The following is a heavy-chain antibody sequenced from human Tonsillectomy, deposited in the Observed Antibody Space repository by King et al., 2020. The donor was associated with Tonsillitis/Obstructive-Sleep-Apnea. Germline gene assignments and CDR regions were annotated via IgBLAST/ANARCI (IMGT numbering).Heavy chain of an antibody. CDR2: ISGDGGYI. V-gene: IGHV3-21*01. CDR3: ARPSYGSGVYYYFYMDV. Sequence: VQLVESGGGLVKPRGSLRLSCAASGFSFSAYAMTWVRRAPGKGLEWVSSISGDGGYIYYADSVRGRFTISRDNAKNSLYLQMDSLRAEDTAVYYCARPSYGSGVYYYFYMDVWGKGTTVAVS. D-gene: IGHD3-10*01. J-gene: IGHJ6*03. CDR1: GFSFSAYA.